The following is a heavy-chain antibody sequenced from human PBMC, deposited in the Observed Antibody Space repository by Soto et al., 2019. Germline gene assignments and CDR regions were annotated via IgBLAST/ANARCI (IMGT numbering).Heavy chain of an antibody. J-gene: IGHJ5*02. V-gene: IGHV1-69*05. CDR1: GGTFSSYA. CDR3: ARSSGGNFGIIIEGSNWFDP. Sequence: SVKVSCKASGGTFSSYAISWVRQAPGQGLEWMGGIIPIFGTANYAQKFQGRVTMTRDTSRSTVYMELRSLRSDDTAIYYCARSSGGNFGIIIEGSNWFDPWGQGTLVTVSS. D-gene: IGHD3-3*01. CDR2: IIPIFGTA.